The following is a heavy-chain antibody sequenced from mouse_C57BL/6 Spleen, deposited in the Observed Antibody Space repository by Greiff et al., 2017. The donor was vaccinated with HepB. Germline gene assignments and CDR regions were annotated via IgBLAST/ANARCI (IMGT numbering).Heavy chain of an antibody. V-gene: IGHV5-16*01. J-gene: IGHJ1*03. D-gene: IGHD1-1*01. Sequence: DVKLVESEGGLVQPGSSMKLSCTASGFTFSDYYMAWVRQVPEKGLEWVANINYDGSSTYYLDSLKSRFIISRDNAKNILYLQMSSLKSEDTATYYCAREVYYYGSGYFDVWGTGTTVTVSS. CDR2: INYDGSST. CDR1: GFTFSDYY. CDR3: AREVYYYGSGYFDV.